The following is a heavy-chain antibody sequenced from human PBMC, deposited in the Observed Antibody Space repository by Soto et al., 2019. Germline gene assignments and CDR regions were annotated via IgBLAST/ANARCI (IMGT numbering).Heavy chain of an antibody. V-gene: IGHV1-8*01. D-gene: IGHD3-16*01. J-gene: IGHJ6*02. Sequence: ASVNVSCKASGYTFSDFGINWLRQAAGQGPEWMGWMNAKSGDTFSAQRLQGKFNMTWDTSLSTAYMEVGSLTSDDAAIYYCARGNPFNYAGFDVWGQGTTVTVSS. CDR1: GYTFSDFG. CDR2: MNAKSGDT. CDR3: ARGNPFNYAGFDV.